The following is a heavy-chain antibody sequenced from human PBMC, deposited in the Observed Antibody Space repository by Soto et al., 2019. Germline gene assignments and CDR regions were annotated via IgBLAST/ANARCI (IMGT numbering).Heavy chain of an antibody. CDR2: ISYDGSNK. CDR3: AKGQEWLRTDY. J-gene: IGHJ4*02. D-gene: IGHD6-19*01. Sequence: GGSLLSCAASGFTFSSYGMHWVRQAPGKGLEWVAVISYDGSNKYYADSVKGRFTISRDNSKNTLYLQMNSLRAEDTAVYYCAKGQEWLRTDYWGQGTLVTVSS. CDR1: GFTFSSYG. V-gene: IGHV3-30*18.